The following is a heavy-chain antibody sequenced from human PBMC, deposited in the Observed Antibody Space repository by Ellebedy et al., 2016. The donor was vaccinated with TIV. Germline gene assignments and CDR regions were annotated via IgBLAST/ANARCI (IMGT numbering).Heavy chain of an antibody. CDR3: ATHTMGRLDY. V-gene: IGHV3-33*03. CDR1: GFTFSSYG. Sequence: GESLKISCAASGFTFSSYGMHWVRQAPGKGLEWVAVISYDGSNTYYADSVEGRFTISRDNSKNTLFLQMNSLRAKDTAVYYCATHTMGRLDYWGQGTLVTVSS. J-gene: IGHJ4*02. CDR2: ISYDGSNT. D-gene: IGHD1-1*01.